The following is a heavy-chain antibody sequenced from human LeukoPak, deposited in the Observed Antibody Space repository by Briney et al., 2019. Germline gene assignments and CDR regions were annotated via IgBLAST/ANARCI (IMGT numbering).Heavy chain of an antibody. J-gene: IGHJ6*02. D-gene: IGHD2-15*01. CDR3: ARGCLGYCSSLPYYYYYGMDV. CDR1: GYTFTSYG. V-gene: IGHV1-18*01. CDR2: ISAYNGNT. Sequence: ASVKVSCKASGYTFTSYGISWVRQAPGQGLEWMGWISAYNGNTNYAQKLQGRVTMTTDTSTSTAYMELRSLRSDDTAVYYCARGCLGYCSSLPYYYYYGMDVWGQGTTVTVSS.